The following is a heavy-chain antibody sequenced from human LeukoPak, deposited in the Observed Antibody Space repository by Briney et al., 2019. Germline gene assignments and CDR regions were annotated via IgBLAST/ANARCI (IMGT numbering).Heavy chain of an antibody. D-gene: IGHD6-19*01. CDR3: AKGGYSDGWYFFDY. Sequence: GGSLRLSCAASGFTFSSYAMNWVRQAPGKGMEWVSVISGSGGSTYYADSVKGRFSISRDNSKNTLSLQMDSLRVEDTAVYYCAKGGYSDGWYFFDYWGQGALVTVSS. J-gene: IGHJ4*02. CDR2: ISGSGGST. CDR1: GFTFSSYA. V-gene: IGHV3-23*01.